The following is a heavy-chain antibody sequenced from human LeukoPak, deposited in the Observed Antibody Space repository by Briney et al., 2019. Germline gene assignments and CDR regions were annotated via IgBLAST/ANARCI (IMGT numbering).Heavy chain of an antibody. CDR1: GFTFSSYW. D-gene: IGHD5-18*01. J-gene: IGHJ4*02. CDR3: ARGSRGYSYGIGPA. CDR2: INSDGSST. V-gene: IGHV3-74*01. Sequence: TGGSLRLSCAASGFTFSSYWMHWVRHAPGKGLVWVSRINSDGSSTSYADSVKGRFTISRDNAKNTLYLQMNSLRAEDTAVYYCARGSRGYSYGIGPAWGQGTLVTVSS.